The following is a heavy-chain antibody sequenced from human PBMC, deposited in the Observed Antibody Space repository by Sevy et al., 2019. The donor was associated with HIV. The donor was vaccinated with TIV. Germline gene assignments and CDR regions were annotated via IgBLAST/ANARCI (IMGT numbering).Heavy chain of an antibody. CDR2: ISGSGGST. D-gene: IGHD3-3*01. V-gene: IGHV3-23*01. CDR3: AKVSYNDFWSGYSYYFDY. J-gene: IGHJ4*02. Sequence: GGSLRLSCAASEFTFSTYAVSWVRQAPGKGLEWVSAISGSGGSTHYADSVKGRFTISRDNSKNTLYLQMNSLRAEDTAVYYCAKVSYNDFWSGYSYYFDYWGQGTLVTVSS. CDR1: EFTFSTYA.